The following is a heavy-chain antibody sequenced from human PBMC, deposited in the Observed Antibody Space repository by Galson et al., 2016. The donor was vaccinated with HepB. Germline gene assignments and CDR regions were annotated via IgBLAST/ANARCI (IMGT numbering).Heavy chain of an antibody. CDR2: IDYIGST. D-gene: IGHD6-6*01. CDR1: SGSISSGGLS. J-gene: IGHJ4*02. V-gene: IGHV4-31*03. Sequence: TLSLTCIVSSGSISSGGLSWSWIRQHPGKCLEWIVYIDYIGSTYYNPSLKSRITMSLDTSKNQFSLNLSSVTAADTAVYYCARGDGAARPDYWGQGTLVTVSS. CDR3: ARGDGAARPDY.